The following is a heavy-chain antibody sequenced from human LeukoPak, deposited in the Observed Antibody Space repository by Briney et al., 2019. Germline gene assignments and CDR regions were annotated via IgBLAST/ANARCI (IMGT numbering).Heavy chain of an antibody. CDR1: GYTFTGYY. J-gene: IGHJ6*02. V-gene: IGHV1-2*02. D-gene: IGHD3-22*01. CDR3: ARVNDSSGYPSFYYYGMDV. CDR2: INPNSGGT. Sequence: GASVKVSCKASGYTFTGYYMHWVRQAPGQGLEWMGWINPNSGGTNYAQKFQGRVTMTRDTSISTAYMELSRLRSDDTAVYHCARVNDSSGYPSFYYYGMDVWGQGTTVTVSS.